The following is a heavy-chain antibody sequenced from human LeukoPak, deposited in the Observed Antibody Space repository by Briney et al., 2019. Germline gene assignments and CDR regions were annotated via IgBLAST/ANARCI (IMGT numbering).Heavy chain of an antibody. Sequence: GGSLRLSCAASGFTFSSFGMHWVRQAPGKGLEWVAVISYDGSNKYSADSVKGRFTISRDNSKNTLYLQMNSLRAEDTAVYYCARALPTYYDILTLNFWGQGTLVTVSS. CDR1: GFTFSSFG. V-gene: IGHV3-30*03. D-gene: IGHD3-9*01. CDR2: ISYDGSNK. CDR3: ARALPTYYDILTLNF. J-gene: IGHJ4*02.